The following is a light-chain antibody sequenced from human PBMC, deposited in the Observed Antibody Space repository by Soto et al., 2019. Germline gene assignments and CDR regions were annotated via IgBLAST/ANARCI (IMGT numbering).Light chain of an antibody. CDR3: SSYTSSSTYV. V-gene: IGLV2-14*03. CDR1: SSDVGYYNY. J-gene: IGLJ1*01. CDR2: DVR. Sequence: QSALTQPASVSGSPGQSITISCTGTSSDVGYYNYVSWYQQHPGKAPKLMIYDVRNRPSGVSNRFSGSKSGNTASLPISGLQAEDEADYYCSSYTSSSTYVFGTGTKVTVL.